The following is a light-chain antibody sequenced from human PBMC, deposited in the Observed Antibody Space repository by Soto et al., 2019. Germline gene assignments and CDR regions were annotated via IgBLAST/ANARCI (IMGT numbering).Light chain of an antibody. V-gene: IGKV1-13*02. CDR2: DAS. CDR3: LQHNSYPHT. Sequence: AIQLTQSPSSLSASVGDRVTITCRASQGISTGLAWYQQKPGKAPKLLISDASSLQSGVPSRFSGSGSGTDFTLTISSLQPADFATYYCLQHNSYPHTFGQGTKLEIK. CDR1: QGISTG. J-gene: IGKJ2*01.